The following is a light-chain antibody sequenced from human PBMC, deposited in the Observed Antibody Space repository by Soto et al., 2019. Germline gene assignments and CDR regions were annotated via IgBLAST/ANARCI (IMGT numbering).Light chain of an antibody. CDR1: QSVTSH. Sequence: EVVMTQAPATVSVSPGERVTLSCRASQSVTSHLAWYQQRPGQAPRLLIYGASSRATGIPDRFSGSGSGTDFTLTISRLEPEDFAVYYCQQYGSSPWTFGQGTTGDIK. CDR2: GAS. V-gene: IGKV3-20*01. J-gene: IGKJ1*01. CDR3: QQYGSSPWT.